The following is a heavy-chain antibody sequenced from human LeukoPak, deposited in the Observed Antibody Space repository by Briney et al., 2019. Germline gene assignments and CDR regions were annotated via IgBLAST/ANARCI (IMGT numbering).Heavy chain of an antibody. CDR1: GFTFSSYW. CDR2: IKQDGSEK. CDR3: GKDVLAGGLDV. Sequence: GGSLRLSCAASGFTFSSYWMSWVRQAPGKGLEWVANIKQDGSEKYYVDSVKGRFTISRDNAKNSLYLQMNSLRAEDTALYYCGKDVLAGGLDVWGQGTTVTVSS. V-gene: IGHV3-7*03. J-gene: IGHJ6*02.